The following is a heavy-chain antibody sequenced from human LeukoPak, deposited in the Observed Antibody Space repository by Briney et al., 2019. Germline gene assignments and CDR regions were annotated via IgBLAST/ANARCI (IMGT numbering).Heavy chain of an antibody. CDR3: ARDERDIVVVVAATGLYNWFDP. J-gene: IGHJ5*02. V-gene: IGHV1-69*04. Sequence: SVKVSCKASGGTFSSYAISWVRQAPGQGLEWMGRIIPILGIANYAQKFQGRVTITADKSTSTAYMELSSLRSEDTAVYYCARDERDIVVVVAATGLYNWFDPWGQGTLVTVSS. D-gene: IGHD2-15*01. CDR2: IIPILGIA. CDR1: GGTFSSYA.